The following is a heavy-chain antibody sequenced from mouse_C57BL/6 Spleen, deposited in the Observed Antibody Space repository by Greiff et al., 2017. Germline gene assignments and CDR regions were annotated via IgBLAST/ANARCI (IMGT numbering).Heavy chain of an antibody. Sequence: QVHVKQPGAELVKPGASVKLSCKASGYTFTSYWMHWVKQRPGQGLEWIGMIHPNSGSTNYNEKFKSKATLTVDKSSSTAYMQLSSLTSEDSAVDYCARGGGLRPGAWFAYWGQGTLVTVSA. CDR2: IHPNSGST. CDR3: ARGGGLRPGAWFAY. D-gene: IGHD2-4*01. CDR1: GYTFTSYW. V-gene: IGHV1-64*01. J-gene: IGHJ3*01.